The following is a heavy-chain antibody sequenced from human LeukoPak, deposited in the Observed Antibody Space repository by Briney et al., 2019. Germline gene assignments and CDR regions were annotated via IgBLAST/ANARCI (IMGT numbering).Heavy chain of an antibody. Sequence: PSETLSLTCTVSGGSISSSSYYWSWIRQPPGKGLEWIGYIYHSGSTYYNPSLKSRVTISVDRSKNQFSLKLSSVTAADTAVYYCARDLGEDSSSSPGDAFDIWGQGTMVTVSS. CDR3: ARDLGEDSSSSPGDAFDI. CDR1: GGSISSSSYY. CDR2: IYHSGST. J-gene: IGHJ3*02. D-gene: IGHD6-6*01. V-gene: IGHV4-30-2*01.